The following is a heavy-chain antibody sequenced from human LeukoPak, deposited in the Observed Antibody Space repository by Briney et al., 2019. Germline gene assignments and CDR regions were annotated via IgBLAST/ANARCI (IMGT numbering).Heavy chain of an antibody. D-gene: IGHD6-19*01. CDR1: GFTFSNSA. J-gene: IGHJ4*01. CDR3: AKGIYSSGWSYFDY. V-gene: IGHV3-23*01. CDR2: LSGSGITT. Sequence: GGSLRLSCAASGFTFSNSAMSWVRQAPGKGLEWVSTLSGSGITTYYADSVKGRFTISRDNSRNTLYLQMNSLRAEDTAVYYCAKGIYSSGWSYFDYWGHGTLVTASS.